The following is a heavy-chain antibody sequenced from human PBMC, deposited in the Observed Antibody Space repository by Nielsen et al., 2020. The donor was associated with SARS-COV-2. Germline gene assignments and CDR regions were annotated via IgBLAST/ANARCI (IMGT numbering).Heavy chain of an antibody. V-gene: IGHV2-26*01. D-gene: IGHD2-2*02. Sequence: WIRQPPGKALEWLAHIFSNDEKSYSTSLKSRLTISKDTSKSQVVLTMTNMDPVGTATYYCARMNYCSSTSCYIGYYYYMDVWGKGTTVTVSS. CDR3: ARMNYCSSTSCYIGYYYYMDV. CDR2: IFSNDEK. J-gene: IGHJ6*03.